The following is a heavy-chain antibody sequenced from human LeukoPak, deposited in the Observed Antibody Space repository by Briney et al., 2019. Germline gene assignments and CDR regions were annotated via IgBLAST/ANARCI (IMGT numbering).Heavy chain of an antibody. CDR1: GGSVSSGSYY. Sequence: SETLSLTCTVSGGSVSSGSYYWNWIRQPPGKGLEWIGCIDYSGSTYYNPSLKSRVTVSADTSKNQFSLKPTSVTAADTAVYYCARRWYHAYCDYWGQGSLVTVSS. V-gene: IGHV4-61*01. D-gene: IGHD2-15*01. CDR3: ARRWYHAYCDY. CDR2: IDYSGST. J-gene: IGHJ4*02.